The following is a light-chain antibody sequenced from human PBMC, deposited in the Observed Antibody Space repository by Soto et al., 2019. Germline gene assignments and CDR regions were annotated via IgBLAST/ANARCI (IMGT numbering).Light chain of an antibody. V-gene: IGLV2-14*01. CDR1: SSDVGGYNY. CDR3: SSYAGSSYV. J-gene: IGLJ1*01. CDR2: DVS. Sequence: QSALTQPASVSGSPGQSITISCTGTSSDVGGYNYVSWYQQHPGKAPKFMIYDVSNRPSGVSNRFSGSKSGNTASLTISGLQAEDEADYYCSSYAGSSYVFGTGTKVTVL.